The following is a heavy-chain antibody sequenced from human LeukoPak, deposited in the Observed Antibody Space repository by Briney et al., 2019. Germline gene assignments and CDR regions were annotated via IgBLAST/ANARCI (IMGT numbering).Heavy chain of an antibody. CDR2: INPNSGGT. J-gene: IGHJ5*02. CDR1: GYTFTGYY. D-gene: IGHD3-3*01. Sequence: ASVKVSCKASGYTFTGYYMHWVRQAPGQGLEWMGWINPNSGGTNYAQKFQGRVTMTRDTSISTAYMELSRLRSDDTAVYYCARSPEGIFGVVPRFDPWGQGTLVTVSS. V-gene: IGHV1-2*02. CDR3: ARSPEGIFGVVPRFDP.